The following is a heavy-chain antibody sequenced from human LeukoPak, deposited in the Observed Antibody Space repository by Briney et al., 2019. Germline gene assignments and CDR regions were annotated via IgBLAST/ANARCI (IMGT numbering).Heavy chain of an antibody. CDR1: GYTFTSYY. D-gene: IGHD4-23*01. J-gene: IGHJ4*02. CDR2: INPSGGST. CDR3: AIVKGYGGPEALFDY. V-gene: IGHV1-46*01. Sequence: ASVKVSCKASGYTFTSYYMHWVRQAPGQGLEWMGIINPSGGSTSYAQKFQGRVTMTRDTSTSTVYMELSSLRSEDTAVYYCAIVKGYGGPEALFDYWGQGTLVTVSS.